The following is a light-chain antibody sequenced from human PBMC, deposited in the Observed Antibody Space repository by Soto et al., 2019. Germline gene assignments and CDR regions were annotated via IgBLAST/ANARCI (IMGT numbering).Light chain of an antibody. CDR1: QSISSW. V-gene: IGKV1-5*01. J-gene: IGKJ1*01. Sequence: DIQMTQSPSTLSASLGDRVTITCGASQSISSWLAWYQQKPGKAPKLLIYDASSLESGVPSRFSGSGYGTEFTLTISSLQTDDFATYYCQQYNSYSWTFGQGTKVDIK. CDR3: QQYNSYSWT. CDR2: DAS.